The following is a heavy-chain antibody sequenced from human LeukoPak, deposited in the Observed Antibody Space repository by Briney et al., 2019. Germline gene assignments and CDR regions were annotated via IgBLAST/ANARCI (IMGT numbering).Heavy chain of an antibody. V-gene: IGHV4-61*02. CDR2: IYTSGST. CDR3: AREASWGNSNLRFSDY. Sequence: SQTLSLTCTVSGGSISSGGYYWSWIRQPAGKGLEWIGRIYTSGSTNYNPSLKSRVTISVDTSKNQFSLKLSSVTAADTAVYYCAREASWGNSNLRFSDYWGQGTLVTVSS. D-gene: IGHD3-16*01. J-gene: IGHJ4*02. CDR1: GGSISSGGYY.